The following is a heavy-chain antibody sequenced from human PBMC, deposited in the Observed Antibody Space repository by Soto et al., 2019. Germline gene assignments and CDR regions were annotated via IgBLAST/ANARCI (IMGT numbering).Heavy chain of an antibody. Sequence: SETLSLTCTVSGGSISSSSYYWGWIRQPPGKGLEWIGSIYYSGSTYYNPSLKSRVTISVDTSKNQFSLKLSSVTAADTAVYFCARRSTDSSSWYFLFGAFDIWGQGTMVTVSS. CDR1: GGSISSSSYY. CDR3: ARRSTDSSSWYFLFGAFDI. V-gene: IGHV4-39*01. CDR2: IYYSGST. J-gene: IGHJ3*02. D-gene: IGHD6-13*01.